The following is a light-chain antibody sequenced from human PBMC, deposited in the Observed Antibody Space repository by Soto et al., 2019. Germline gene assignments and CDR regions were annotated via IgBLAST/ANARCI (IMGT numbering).Light chain of an antibody. CDR2: GNT. J-gene: IGLJ2*01. V-gene: IGLV1-40*01. Sequence: QAVVTQPPSVSGAPGQRVTISCTGSSSNIGADYDVHWYQQLPGTAPKLLIYGNTNRPSGVPDRFSASKSGTSASLAITGLQAEDEADYYCQSYDISLSGSVVFGGGTKVTVL. CDR3: QSYDISLSGSVV. CDR1: SSNIGADYD.